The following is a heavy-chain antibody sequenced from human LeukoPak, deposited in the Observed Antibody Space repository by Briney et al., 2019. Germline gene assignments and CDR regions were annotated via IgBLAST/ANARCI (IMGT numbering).Heavy chain of an antibody. CDR2: ISGSGGST. Sequence: GGSLRLSCAASGFTFSSHAMTWVRQAPGKGLEWVSGISGSGGSTYYADSVKGRFTISRDNSKNTLYLQVNSLRAEDTAVYYCAKVRLLWFGEFSWGQGTLVTVSS. CDR3: AKVRLLWFGEFS. J-gene: IGHJ4*02. D-gene: IGHD3-10*01. V-gene: IGHV3-23*01. CDR1: GFTFSSHA.